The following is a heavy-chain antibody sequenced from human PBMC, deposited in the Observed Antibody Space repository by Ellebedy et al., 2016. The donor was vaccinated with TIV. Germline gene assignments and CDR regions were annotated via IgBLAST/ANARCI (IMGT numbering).Heavy chain of an antibody. CDR1: GGTFSSCA. CDR2: TIPILGMT. D-gene: IGHD6-19*01. CDR3: AVYSSGASSYCYNGLDV. V-gene: IGHV1-69*04. J-gene: IGHJ6*02. Sequence: ASVKVSCKSSGGTFSSCAINWVRQAPGQGLEWMGRTIPILGMTNYAQKFQGRVTITADTSTSTAYMELSSLRSEDTAVYYCAVYSSGASSYCYNGLDVWGQGTTVIVSS.